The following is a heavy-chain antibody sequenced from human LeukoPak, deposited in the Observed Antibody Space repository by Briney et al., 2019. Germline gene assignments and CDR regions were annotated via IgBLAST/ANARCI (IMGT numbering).Heavy chain of an antibody. V-gene: IGHV4-34*01. J-gene: IGHJ4*02. Sequence: SETLSLTCAVDGGSFSGYYWSWIRQPPGRGLEWIGEINHIGSTNYNPSLKSRVTISVDTSKNQFSLKLSAVTAADTAVYYCARGGYDFWSGPLPNRYFDYWGQGTLVTVSS. D-gene: IGHD3-3*01. CDR3: ARGGYDFWSGPLPNRYFDY. CDR1: GGSFSGYY. CDR2: INHIGST.